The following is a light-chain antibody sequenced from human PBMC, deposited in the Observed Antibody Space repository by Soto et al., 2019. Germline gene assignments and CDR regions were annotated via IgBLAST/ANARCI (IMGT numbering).Light chain of an antibody. CDR2: DAS. Sequence: ETVLTQSPATLSLSPGERATLSCRASQSVSRFLAWYQQKPGQAPRRLIYDASNRATGIPARFSGSGSGTDFTLTISSLEPEDFAVYYCQQRGNWPPITFGQGTRLDIK. V-gene: IGKV3-11*01. J-gene: IGKJ5*01. CDR3: QQRGNWPPIT. CDR1: QSVSRF.